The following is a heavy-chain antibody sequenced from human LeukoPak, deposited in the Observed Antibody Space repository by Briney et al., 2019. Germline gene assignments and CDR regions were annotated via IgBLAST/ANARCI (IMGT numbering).Heavy chain of an antibody. J-gene: IGHJ5*02. CDR3: ATQTTASFSGWFDP. V-gene: IGHV3-30*02. CDR1: GFTFSSYG. CDR2: IRYDGSNK. D-gene: IGHD4-17*01. Sequence: PGGSLRLSCAASGFTFSSYGMHWVRQAPGKGLEWVAFIRYDGSNKYYADSVKGRFTISRDNSKNTLYLQMNSLRAEDTAVYYCATQTTASFSGWFDPWGQGTLVTVSS.